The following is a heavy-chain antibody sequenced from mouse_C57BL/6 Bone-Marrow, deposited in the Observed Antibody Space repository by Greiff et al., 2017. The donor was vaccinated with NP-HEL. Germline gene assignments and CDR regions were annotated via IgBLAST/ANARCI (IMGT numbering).Heavy chain of an antibody. CDR1: GYTFTSYW. Sequence: VQLKESGAELAKPGASVKLSCKASGYTFTSYWMHWVNQRPGQGLEWIGYINPSSGYTKYNQKFKDKATLTADKSSSTAYMKLSILTYEDSAVYYWARTDQATRWYFDYWGQGTTLTVSS. J-gene: IGHJ2*01. CDR3: ARTDQATRWYFDY. V-gene: IGHV1-7*01. CDR2: INPSSGYT. D-gene: IGHD3-2*02.